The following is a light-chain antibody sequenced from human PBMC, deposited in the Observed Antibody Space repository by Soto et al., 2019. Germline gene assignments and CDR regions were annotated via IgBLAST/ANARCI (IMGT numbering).Light chain of an antibody. CDR1: QSLRSS. CDR3: QQYNNWPQT. V-gene: IGKV3-15*01. CDR2: DAS. Sequence: ETMMTQTPDTLSVSLGXRATLSCRASQSLRSSLAWYQQKPGQAPRLLIYDASTRATGIPARFSGSGSGTDFTLTISGLQSEDFAVYYCQQYNNWPQTFGQRTKVDIK. J-gene: IGKJ1*01.